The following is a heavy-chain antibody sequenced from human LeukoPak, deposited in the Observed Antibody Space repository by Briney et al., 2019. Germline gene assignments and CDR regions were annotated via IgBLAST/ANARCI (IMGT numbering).Heavy chain of an antibody. D-gene: IGHD5-24*01. CDR1: GFTFDRYA. Sequence: HTGGSLRLSCAASGFTFDRYAMSWVRQAPGKGLEWVAVISYDGSNKYYADSVKGRFTISRDNSKNTLYLQMNSLRAEDTAVYYCASLEMVANDYWGQGTLVTVSS. CDR2: ISYDGSNK. V-gene: IGHV3-30-3*01. CDR3: ASLEMVANDY. J-gene: IGHJ4*02.